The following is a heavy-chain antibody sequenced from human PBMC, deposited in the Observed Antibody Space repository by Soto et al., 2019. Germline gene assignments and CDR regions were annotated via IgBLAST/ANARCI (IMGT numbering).Heavy chain of an antibody. V-gene: IGHV1-69*12. CDR2: IIPIFGTT. CDR3: ARVSSNWYKDYFDY. D-gene: IGHD6-13*01. J-gene: IGHJ4*02. CDR1: GGTFSNYA. Sequence: QVQLVQSGAEVKKPGSSVKVSCKASGGTFSNYAISWLRQAPGQGLEWMGGIIPIFGTTNYAQRFQGRVTITADESTSTAYMELSSLRSEDTAVYYCARVSSNWYKDYFDYWGQGTLVTVSS.